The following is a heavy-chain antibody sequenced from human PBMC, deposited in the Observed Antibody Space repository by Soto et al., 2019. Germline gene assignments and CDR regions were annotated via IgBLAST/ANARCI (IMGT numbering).Heavy chain of an antibody. V-gene: IGHV2-5*02. CDR2: IYWDGDE. CDR3: XXXSCTSADCYPNPYLDY. D-gene: IGHD2-2*01. Sequence: QITLKESGPTLVKPTQTLTLTCTFSGFSLSTSAEGVGWIRQPPGKALEWLALIYWDGDERYSPSLKSRLTITKDTSXNXVVXXXXXXXXXXXXXXXXXXXSCTSADCYPNPYLDYWGQGILVTVSS. CDR1: GFSLSTSAEG. J-gene: IGHJ4*02.